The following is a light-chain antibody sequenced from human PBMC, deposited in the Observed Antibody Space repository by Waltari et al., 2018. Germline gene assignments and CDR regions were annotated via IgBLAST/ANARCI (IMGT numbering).Light chain of an antibody. CDR3: QTGGHGTWV. V-gene: IGLV4-69*01. CDR2: VNSDGSH. CDR1: SGHSTHV. J-gene: IGLJ3*02. Sequence: QLVLTQSPSASASLGASVKLTCTLSSGHSTHVLAWPQKRPEKGPRYLMKVNSDGSHNKGDEIPDRFSGSSSGAERYLTISSLQSEDEADYYCQTGGHGTWVFGGGTKLTVL.